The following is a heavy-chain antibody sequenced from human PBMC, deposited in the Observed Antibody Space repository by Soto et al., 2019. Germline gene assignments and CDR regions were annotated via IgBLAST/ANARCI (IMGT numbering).Heavy chain of an antibody. J-gene: IGHJ6*02. CDR2: ISSSSSYI. Sequence: GGSLRLYCAASGFTFSSYSMNWVRQAPGKGREWVSSISSSSSYIYYADSVKGRFTISRDNAKNSLYLQMNSLRAEDTAVYYCARDSRSSTEPYYYYYGMDVWGQGTTVTVSS. CDR1: GFTFSSYS. CDR3: ARDSRSSTEPYYYYYGMDV. D-gene: IGHD2-2*01. V-gene: IGHV3-21*04.